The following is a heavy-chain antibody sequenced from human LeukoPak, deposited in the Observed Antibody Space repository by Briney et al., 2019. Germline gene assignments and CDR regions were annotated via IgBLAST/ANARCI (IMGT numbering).Heavy chain of an antibody. J-gene: IGHJ4*02. Sequence: ASVKVPCKASGYTFTSYGISWVRQAPGQGLEWMGWISAYSGDTNYAQKFQGRATMTTDTSTSTAYMELRSLSSDDTAVYYCARFGYYDSSGYTDYWGQGTLVTVSS. CDR1: GYTFTSYG. V-gene: IGHV1-18*01. CDR2: ISAYSGDT. D-gene: IGHD3-22*01. CDR3: ARFGYYDSSGYTDY.